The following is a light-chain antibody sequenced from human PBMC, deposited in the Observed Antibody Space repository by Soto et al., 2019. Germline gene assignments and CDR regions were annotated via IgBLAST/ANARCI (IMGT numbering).Light chain of an antibody. CDR2: DVS. J-gene: IGLJ2*01. Sequence: QSVLTQPRSVSGSPGQSVTISCTGTSSNVGGYNYVSWYQQHPGKVPKLLIYDVSNRPSGVPDRFSGSKSGNTASLTISGLQAEDEADYYCSSYTSSTTLVVFGGGTKVTVL. V-gene: IGLV2-11*01. CDR3: SSYTSSTTLVV. CDR1: SSNVGGYNY.